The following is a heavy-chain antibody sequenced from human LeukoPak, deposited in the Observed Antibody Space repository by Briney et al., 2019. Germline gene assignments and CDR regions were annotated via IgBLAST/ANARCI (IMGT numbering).Heavy chain of an antibody. CDR1: GGSISSSSYY. D-gene: IGHD6-19*01. CDR2: IYYSGST. Sequence: PSETLSLTCTVSGGSISSSSYYWGWIRQPPGKGLEWIGSIYYSGSTYYNPSLKSRVTISVDTSKNQFSLKLSSVTAADTAVYYCARAVAGALDAFDIWGQGTMVTVSS. CDR3: ARAVAGALDAFDI. V-gene: IGHV4-39*07. J-gene: IGHJ3*02.